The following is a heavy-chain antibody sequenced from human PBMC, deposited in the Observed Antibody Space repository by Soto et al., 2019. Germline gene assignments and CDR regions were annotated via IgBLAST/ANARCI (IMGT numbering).Heavy chain of an antibody. D-gene: IGHD3-16*01. CDR3: ARAGGGGTLLDY. Sequence: QVQLQESGPGLVKPSQTLSLTCTVSGGSISSGGYYWSWIRQHPGKGLEWIGYIYYSGSTYYNPSLKSRVTISVDPSKNQFSLKLSSVTPADTAVHYSARAGGGGTLLDYWGQGTLVTVSS. V-gene: IGHV4-31*03. J-gene: IGHJ4*02. CDR1: GGSISSGGYY. CDR2: IYYSGST.